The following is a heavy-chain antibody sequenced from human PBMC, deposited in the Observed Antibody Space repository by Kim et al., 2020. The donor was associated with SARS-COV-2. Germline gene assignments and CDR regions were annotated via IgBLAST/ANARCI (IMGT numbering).Heavy chain of an antibody. D-gene: IGHD4-4*01. V-gene: IGHV3-53*01. J-gene: IGHJ4*02. Sequence: YARSGKGRFTISTDNSKNTVSLQVTSLRVEDTAVYYCARDPVDGYSLFDYWGQGALVTVSS. CDR3: ARDPVDGYSLFDY.